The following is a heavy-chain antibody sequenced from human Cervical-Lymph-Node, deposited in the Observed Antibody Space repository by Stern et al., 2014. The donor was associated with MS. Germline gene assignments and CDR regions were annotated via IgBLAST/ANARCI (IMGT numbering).Heavy chain of an antibody. Sequence: QVQLVQSGAEGKTPGALVKVSCKASCYTVTSYGISLVRQASGQGLEWMGWISAYNGNPNYAQKRQGRVTMTTDTSTSTAYMELRSLRSDDTAVYYCARGLLGSENAFDIWGQGTMVTVSS. CDR1: CYTVTSYG. D-gene: IGHD2-15*01. J-gene: IGHJ3*02. CDR2: ISAYNGNP. CDR3: ARGLLGSENAFDI. V-gene: IGHV1-18*01.